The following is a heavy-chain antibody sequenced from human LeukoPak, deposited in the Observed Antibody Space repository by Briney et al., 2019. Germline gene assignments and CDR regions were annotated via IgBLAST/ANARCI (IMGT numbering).Heavy chain of an antibody. CDR2: IIGRGGSS. D-gene: IGHD4-23*01. J-gene: IGHJ4*02. Sequence: GGSLRLSCAASGFTFNNFALSWVRQAPEKGLEWVATIIGRGGSSSHAASVKGRFTISRNNSNNTLYLHMSSLRADDTAVYYCAKHPGPYGGNPFNSWGLGMLVTVSS. CDR1: GFTFNNFA. CDR3: AKHPGPYGGNPFNS. V-gene: IGHV3-23*01.